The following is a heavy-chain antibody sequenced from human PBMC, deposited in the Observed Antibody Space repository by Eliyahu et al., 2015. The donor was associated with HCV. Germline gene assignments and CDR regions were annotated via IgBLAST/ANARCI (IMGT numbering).Heavy chain of an antibody. CDR3: AREFDGGRYYGMDV. Sequence: EVQLVESGGGLVKPGGSLRLSCAASGFTFSSYSMNWVRQAPGKGLEWVSSISSSSSYIYYADSVKGRFTISRDNAKNSLYLQMNSLRAEDTAVYYCAREFDGGRYYGMDVWGQGTTVTVSS. CDR1: GFTFSSYS. CDR2: ISSSSSYI. D-gene: IGHD4-23*01. J-gene: IGHJ6*02. V-gene: IGHV3-21*01.